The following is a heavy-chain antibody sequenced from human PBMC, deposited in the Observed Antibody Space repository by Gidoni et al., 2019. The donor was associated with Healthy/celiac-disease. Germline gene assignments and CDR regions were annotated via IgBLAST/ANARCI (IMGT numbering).Heavy chain of an antibody. J-gene: IGHJ4*02. D-gene: IGHD1-26*01. CDR3: ARDWGRIVGATFDFDY. Sequence: QVQLVESGGGVVQPGRSLRLSCAASGFTFSSYAMHWVRQAPGKGLEWVAVISYDGSNKYYADSVKGRFTISRDNSKNTLYLQMNSLRAEDTAVYYCARDWGRIVGATFDFDYWGQGTLVTVSS. V-gene: IGHV3-30*01. CDR2: ISYDGSNK. CDR1: GFTFSSYA.